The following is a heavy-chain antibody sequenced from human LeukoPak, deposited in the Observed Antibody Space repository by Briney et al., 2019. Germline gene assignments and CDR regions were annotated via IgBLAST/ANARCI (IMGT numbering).Heavy chain of an antibody. Sequence: PGGSLRLSCAASGFTFSSYAMHWVRQAPGKGLEWVAVTSYDGSNKYYADSVKGRFTISRDNSKNTLYLQMNSLRAEDTAVYYCARDPKDIVVVVAAKRNFAFDIWGQGTMVTVSS. CDR3: ARDPKDIVVVVAAKRNFAFDI. J-gene: IGHJ3*02. CDR2: TSYDGSNK. D-gene: IGHD2-15*01. V-gene: IGHV3-30*04. CDR1: GFTFSSYA.